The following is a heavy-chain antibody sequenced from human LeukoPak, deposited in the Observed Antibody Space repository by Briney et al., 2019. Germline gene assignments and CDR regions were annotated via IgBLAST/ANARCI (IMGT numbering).Heavy chain of an antibody. CDR1: GFTFSSYG. Sequence: PGGSLRLSCASSGFTFSSYGMHWVRQAPGKGLEWVAVIWYDGSNKYYADSVKGRFTISRDNSKNTLYLQMNSLRAEDTAVYYCARGARGSGSPPFDYWGQGTLVTVSS. CDR3: ARGARGSGSPPFDY. J-gene: IGHJ4*02. V-gene: IGHV3-33*01. D-gene: IGHD3-10*01. CDR2: IWYDGSNK.